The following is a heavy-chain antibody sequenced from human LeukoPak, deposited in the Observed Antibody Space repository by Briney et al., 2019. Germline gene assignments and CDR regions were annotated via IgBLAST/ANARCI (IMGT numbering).Heavy chain of an antibody. CDR2: ISGGGDSV. D-gene: IGHD2-2*01. Sequence: PGGSLRLSCAASGFPFSDYAMTWVRQTPGKGLEWVSVISGGGDSVDYAYSMKGRFTISRDNSKNTLCLQMYSLRAGDTALYYCAKLGCTGTICYANYWGQGTLVTVSS. CDR1: GFPFSDYA. CDR3: AKLGCTGTICYANY. V-gene: IGHV3-23*01. J-gene: IGHJ4*02.